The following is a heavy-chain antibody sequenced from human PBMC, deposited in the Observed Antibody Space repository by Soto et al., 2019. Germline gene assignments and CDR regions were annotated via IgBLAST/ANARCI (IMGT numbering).Heavy chain of an antibody. J-gene: IGHJ4*02. CDR1: GFTFSDAW. V-gene: IGHV3-15*01. D-gene: IGHD3-9*01. CDR3: TCLHYDILTGSKWHYFDY. Sequence: PVGSLRLSCAASGFTFSDAWMSWVRQAPGKGLEWVGRIKSKTDGGTRDYAAPVKGRVTISRDDSKHTLYLQMNSLKTEDTAVYYCTCLHYDILTGSKWHYFDYWGQGTLVTVSS. CDR2: IKSKTDGGTR.